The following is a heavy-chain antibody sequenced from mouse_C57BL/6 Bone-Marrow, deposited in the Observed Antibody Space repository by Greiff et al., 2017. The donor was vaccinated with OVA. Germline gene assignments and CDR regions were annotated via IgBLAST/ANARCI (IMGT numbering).Heavy chain of an antibody. D-gene: IGHD1-2*01. Sequence: QVQLQQSGPELVKPGASVKISCKASGYAFSSSWMNWVKQRPGKGLEWIGRIYPGDGDTNYNGKFKGKATLTADKSSSTAYMQLSSLTSEDSAVYFCASLSTAHAMDYWGQGTSVTVSS. V-gene: IGHV1-82*01. CDR2: IYPGDGDT. CDR1: GYAFSSSW. J-gene: IGHJ4*01. CDR3: ASLSTAHAMDY.